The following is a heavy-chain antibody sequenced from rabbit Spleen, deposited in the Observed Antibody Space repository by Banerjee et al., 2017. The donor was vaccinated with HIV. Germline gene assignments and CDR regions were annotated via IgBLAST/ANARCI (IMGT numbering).Heavy chain of an antibody. CDR3: ARDTGSSFSSYGMDL. CDR2: IDTGRSGFT. D-gene: IGHD8-1*01. CDR1: GFSFSSSYY. Sequence: QSLEESGGDLVKPGASLTLTCTASGFSFSSSYYMCWVRQAPGKGLEWIACIDTGRSGFTYFASWAKGRFTISKTSSTTVTLQMTSLTAADTATYFCARDTGSSFSSYGMDLWGPGTLVTVS. V-gene: IGHV1S40*01. J-gene: IGHJ6*01.